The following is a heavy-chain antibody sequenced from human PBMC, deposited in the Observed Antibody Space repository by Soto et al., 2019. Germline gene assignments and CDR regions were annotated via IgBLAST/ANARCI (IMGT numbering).Heavy chain of an antibody. CDR3: AKDQNNWNLWDYYYYYMDV. CDR2: ISGSGGST. CDR1: GFTFSSYA. D-gene: IGHD1-20*01. Sequence: EVQLLESGGGLVQPGGSLRLSCAASGFTFSSYAMSWVRQAPGKGLEWVSAISGSGGSTYYADSVKGRFTISRDNSKNTLYLQMNSLRAEDTAVYYCAKDQNNWNLWDYYYYYMDVWGKGTTVTVSS. V-gene: IGHV3-23*01. J-gene: IGHJ6*03.